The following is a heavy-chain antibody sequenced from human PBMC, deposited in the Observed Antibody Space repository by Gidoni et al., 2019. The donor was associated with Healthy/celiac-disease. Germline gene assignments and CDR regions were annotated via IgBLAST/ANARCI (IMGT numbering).Heavy chain of an antibody. CDR1: GCSISSRNYY. V-gene: IGHV4-39*01. CDR3: ARGRSTAYGNFDY. CDR2: IHYSGST. J-gene: IGHJ4*02. Sequence: SGPGLVKPSETLSLTCTVSGCSISSRNYYWAWIRQPPGKGLEWMGTIHYSGSTYYNPSLKSRVTISVDASKNQFSLKLSSVTAADTAVYYCARGRSTAYGNFDYWGQGTLVTVSS. D-gene: IGHD2-2*01.